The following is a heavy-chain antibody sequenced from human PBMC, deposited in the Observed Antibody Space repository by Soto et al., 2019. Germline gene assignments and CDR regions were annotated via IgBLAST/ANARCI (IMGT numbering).Heavy chain of an antibody. Sequence: QVQLVESGGGVVQPGRSLRLSCAASGFTFSSYGMHWVRQAPGKGLEWVAVVWYDGSNKYYADSVNGRFTIFRDNSKNTLYLQMNSRRAEDTVVYYCARAPALDYGDYLYYYYGMDVWGQGTTVTVSS. CDR3: ARAPALDYGDYLYYYYGMDV. V-gene: IGHV3-33*01. D-gene: IGHD4-17*01. CDR2: VWYDGSNK. CDR1: GFTFSSYG. J-gene: IGHJ6*02.